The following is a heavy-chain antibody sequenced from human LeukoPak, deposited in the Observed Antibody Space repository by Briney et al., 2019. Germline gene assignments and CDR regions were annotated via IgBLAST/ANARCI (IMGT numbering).Heavy chain of an antibody. V-gene: IGHV3-30*18. J-gene: IGHJ4*02. Sequence: GGSLRLSCAASGFTFSSYGMHWVRQAPGKGLEWVAVISYDGSNKYYADSVKGRFTISRDNSKNTLYLQMNSLRAEDTAVYYCAKDKSPDYYDSSFDYWGQGTLVTVSS. D-gene: IGHD3-22*01. CDR1: GFTFSSYG. CDR2: ISYDGSNK. CDR3: AKDKSPDYYDSSFDY.